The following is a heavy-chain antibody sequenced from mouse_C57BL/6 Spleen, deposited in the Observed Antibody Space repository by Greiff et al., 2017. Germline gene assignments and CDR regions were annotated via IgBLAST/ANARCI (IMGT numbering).Heavy chain of an antibody. CDR1: GYAFTNYL. J-gene: IGHJ4*01. CDR3: ARAGTGSDYAMDY. Sequence: VQLQQSGAELVRPGTSVKVSCKASGYAFTNYLIEWVKQRPGQGLEWLGVIHPGSGGTNYNEKFKGKATLTADTSASTAYMQLSSLTSEDSAVYFCARAGTGSDYAMDYWGQGTSVTVSS. D-gene: IGHD3-3*01. CDR2: IHPGSGGT. V-gene: IGHV1-54*01.